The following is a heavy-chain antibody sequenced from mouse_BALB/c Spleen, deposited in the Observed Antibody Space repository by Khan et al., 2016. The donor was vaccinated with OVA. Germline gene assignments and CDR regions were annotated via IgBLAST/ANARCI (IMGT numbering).Heavy chain of an antibody. CDR1: GYSITSGYY. Sequence: EVQLKESGPGLVKPSQSLSLTCSVTGYSITSGYYWNWIRQFPGNKLEWMGYISYDGSNNYNPSLKNRISITRDTSKNQFFLKLNSVTTEDTATYYCAGYGNPYYFDYWGQGTTLTVSS. D-gene: IGHD2-1*01. CDR3: AGYGNPYYFDY. CDR2: ISYDGSN. V-gene: IGHV3-6*02. J-gene: IGHJ2*01.